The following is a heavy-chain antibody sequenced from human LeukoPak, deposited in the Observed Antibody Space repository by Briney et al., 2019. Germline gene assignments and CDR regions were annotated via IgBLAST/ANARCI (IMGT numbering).Heavy chain of an antibody. CDR2: ISADNGDT. CDR3: ARGGTPTTTFGGY. V-gene: IGHV1-18*01. D-gene: IGHD3-16*01. CDR1: GYIFTIYG. J-gene: IGHJ4*02. Sequence: AASAKVSCKASGYIFTIYGINWVRQAPGQGLEWMGWISADNGDTNYAQKFQGRVNMTTDTSTSTVYMELRSLRSDDTALYYCARGGTPTTTFGGYWGQGTMVTVSS.